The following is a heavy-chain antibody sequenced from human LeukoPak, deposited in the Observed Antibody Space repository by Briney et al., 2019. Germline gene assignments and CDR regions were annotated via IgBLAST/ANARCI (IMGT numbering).Heavy chain of an antibody. CDR2: INTDGSST. CDR1: GFTFSSYW. Sequence: GGSLRLSCAASGFTFSSYWMHWVRQAPGKGLVWVSRINTDGSSTSYADSVKGRFTISRDNAKNTLYLQMNSLRAEDTAVYYCARVGYCSSTSCFYYYYYYMDVWGKGTTVTVSS. CDR3: ARVGYCSSTSCFYYYYYYMDV. J-gene: IGHJ6*03. V-gene: IGHV3-74*01. D-gene: IGHD2-2*01.